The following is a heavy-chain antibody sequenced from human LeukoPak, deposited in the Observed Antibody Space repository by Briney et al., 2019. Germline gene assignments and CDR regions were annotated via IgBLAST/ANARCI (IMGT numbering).Heavy chain of an antibody. V-gene: IGHV3-21*01. CDR1: GFTFSSYS. CDR3: ARVYSSGWYDY. Sequence: GGSLRLSCAASGFTFSSYSMNWVRQAPGKGLEWVSSISSSSSYIYYADSVKGRFTISRDNAENSLYLQMNSLRAEDTAVYYCARVYSSGWYDYWGQGTLVTVSS. CDR2: ISSSSSYI. J-gene: IGHJ4*02. D-gene: IGHD6-19*01.